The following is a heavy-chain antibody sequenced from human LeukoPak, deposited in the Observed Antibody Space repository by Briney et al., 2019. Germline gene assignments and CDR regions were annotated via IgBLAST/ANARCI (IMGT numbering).Heavy chain of an antibody. CDR1: GFTFSSYE. Sequence: GGSLRLSCAASGFTFSSYEMNWVRQAPGKGLEWVANIKQDGSEKYYVDSVKGRFTISRDNAKNSLYLQMNSLRAEDTAVYYCASGYDCSGGSCYPDYWGQGTLVTVSS. CDR3: ASGYDCSGGSCYPDY. V-gene: IGHV3-7*01. CDR2: IKQDGSEK. J-gene: IGHJ4*02. D-gene: IGHD2-15*01.